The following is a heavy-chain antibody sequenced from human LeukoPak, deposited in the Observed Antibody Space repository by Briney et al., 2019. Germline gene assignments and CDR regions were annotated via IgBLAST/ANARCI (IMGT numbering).Heavy chain of an antibody. Sequence: SETLSLTCTVSGGSISSGSYYWSWIRQPAGKGLEWIGRIYTSGSTNYNPSLKSRVTISVDTSKNQFPLKLSSVTAADTAVYYCARGQGSDSRRLDYWGQGTLVTVSS. V-gene: IGHV4-61*02. J-gene: IGHJ4*02. D-gene: IGHD3-22*01. CDR1: GGSISSGSYY. CDR3: ARGQGSDSRRLDY. CDR2: IYTSGST.